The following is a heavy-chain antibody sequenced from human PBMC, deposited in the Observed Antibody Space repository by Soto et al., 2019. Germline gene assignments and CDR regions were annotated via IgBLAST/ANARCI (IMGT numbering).Heavy chain of an antibody. D-gene: IGHD3-22*01. V-gene: IGHV3-15*01. CDR2: ISYDGGTT. CDR3: TTDPVTMIVVVPPSG. Sequence: GGSLRLSCAASGFTFSSYAMHWVRQAPGKGLEWVAVISYDGGTTDYAAPVKDRFTISRDDSKNTLYLQMNSLKTEDTAVYYCTTDPVTMIVVVPPSGWGQGTLVTVS. J-gene: IGHJ4*02. CDR1: GFTFSSYA.